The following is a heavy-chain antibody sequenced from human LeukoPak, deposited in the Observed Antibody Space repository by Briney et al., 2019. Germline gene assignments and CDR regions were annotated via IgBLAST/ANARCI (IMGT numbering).Heavy chain of an antibody. CDR1: GFTFRNYW. D-gene: IGHD5-24*01. CDR2: IKQDGSEK. CDR3: ARFLRRDGYSYFDY. V-gene: IGHV3-7*01. Sequence: GGSLRLSCAASGFTFRNYWMSWVRQAPGKGLEWVANIKQDGSEKYYVDSVRGRFTISRDNSKNSLYLQMNSLRAEDTAVYYCARFLRRDGYSYFDYWGQGTLVTVPS. J-gene: IGHJ4*02.